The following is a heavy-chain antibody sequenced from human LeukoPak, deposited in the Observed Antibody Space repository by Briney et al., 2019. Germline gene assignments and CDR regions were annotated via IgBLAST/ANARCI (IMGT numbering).Heavy chain of an antibody. D-gene: IGHD6-13*01. Sequence: GGSLRLSCAASGFTFSSYSMNWVRRAPGKGLEWVSYISSSSSTIYYADSVKGRFTISRDNSKNTLYLQMNSLRAEDTAVYYCASSPGYSSSQSDYWGQGTLVTVSS. J-gene: IGHJ4*02. CDR1: GFTFSSYS. CDR3: ASSPGYSSSQSDY. V-gene: IGHV3-48*01. CDR2: ISSSSSTI.